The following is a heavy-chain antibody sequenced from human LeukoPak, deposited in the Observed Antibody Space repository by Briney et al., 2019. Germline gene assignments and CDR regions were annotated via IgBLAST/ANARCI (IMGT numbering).Heavy chain of an antibody. V-gene: IGHV1-8*01. Sequence: ASVKVSCKASGYTFTSYDINWVRQATGQGLEWMGWMNPNSGNTGYAQKFQGRVTMTRNTSISTAYMVLSSLRSEDTAVYYCASLAGVTYGFDYWGQGTLVTVSS. J-gene: IGHJ4*02. D-gene: IGHD2-21*02. CDR2: MNPNSGNT. CDR1: GYTFTSYD. CDR3: ASLAGVTYGFDY.